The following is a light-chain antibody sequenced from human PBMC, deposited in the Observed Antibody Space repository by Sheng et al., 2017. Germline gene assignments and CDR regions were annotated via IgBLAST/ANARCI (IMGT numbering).Light chain of an antibody. V-gene: IGLV1-40*01. CDR3: QSYDSSLSVYV. J-gene: IGLJ1*01. CDR2: GNT. CDR1: SSNIGAGYH. Sequence: QSVLTQPPSVSGAPGQRVTISCTGSSSNIGAGYHVHWYRQLPGTAPKLLIYGNTNRPSGVPDRFSGSKSGTSASLAITGLQAEDEADYYCQSYDSSLSVYVFGTATKVAVL.